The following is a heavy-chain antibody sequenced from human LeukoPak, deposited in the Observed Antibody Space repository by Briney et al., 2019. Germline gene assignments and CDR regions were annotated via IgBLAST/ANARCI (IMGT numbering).Heavy chain of an antibody. D-gene: IGHD1-14*01. CDR2: LSYDGSNK. J-gene: IGHJ4*02. CDR1: GFIFSSFG. V-gene: IGHV3-30*18. CDR3: AKEPPGVFDY. Sequence: GGSLRLSCAASGFIFSSFGMHWVRQAPGKGLEWVAVLSYDGSNKYYAASVKGRFTISRDNSKNTLYLQMNGLRAEDTAVYYCAKEPPGVFDYWGQGTLVTVSS.